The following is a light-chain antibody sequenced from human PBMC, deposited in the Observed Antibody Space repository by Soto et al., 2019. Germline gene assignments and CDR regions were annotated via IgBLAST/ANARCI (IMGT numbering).Light chain of an antibody. J-gene: IGKJ4*01. CDR3: QQYGNSRLT. V-gene: IGKV3-20*01. Sequence: EIVLTQSPGTLYLSPGERATLSCRANQSVSSNYLAWYQQKPGQAPRLLIYDASSRATGIPDRFSGSGSGTDFILTISRLEPEDFAVYYCQQYGNSRLTFGGGTKVDIK. CDR1: QSVSSNY. CDR2: DAS.